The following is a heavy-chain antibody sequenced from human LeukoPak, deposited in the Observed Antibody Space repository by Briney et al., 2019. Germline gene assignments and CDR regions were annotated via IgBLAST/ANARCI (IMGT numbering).Heavy chain of an antibody. D-gene: IGHD4-17*01. CDR1: GGSISSGDYY. V-gene: IGHV4-30-4*01. CDR3: ARVPPYGDYVLGFDY. J-gene: IGHJ4*02. CDR2: IYYSGST. Sequence: PSETLSLTCTVSGGSISSGDYYWSWIRKPPGKGLEWIGYIYYSGSTYYNPSLKSRVTISVDTSKNQFSLKLSSVTAADTAVYYCARVPPYGDYVLGFDYWGQGTLVTVSS.